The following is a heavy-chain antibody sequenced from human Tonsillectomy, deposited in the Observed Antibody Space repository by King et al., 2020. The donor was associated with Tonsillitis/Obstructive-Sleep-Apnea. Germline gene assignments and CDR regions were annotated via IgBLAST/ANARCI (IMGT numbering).Heavy chain of an antibody. V-gene: IGHV4-34*01. CDR1: GGSFSGYY. J-gene: IGHJ6*02. Sequence: VQLQQWGAGLLKPSETLSLTCAVYGGSFSGYYWSWIRQPPGKGLEWIGEINHSGSTNYNPSLKSRVTISVDTSKNQFSLKLSSVTAADTAVYYCARVGMDPGGAYYYDSCGYYSFGMDVWGQGTTVTVSS. CDR2: INHSGST. CDR3: ARVGMDPGGAYYYDSCGYYSFGMDV. D-gene: IGHD3-22*01.